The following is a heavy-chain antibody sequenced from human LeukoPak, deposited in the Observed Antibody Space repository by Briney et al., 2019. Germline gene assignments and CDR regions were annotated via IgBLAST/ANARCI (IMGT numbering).Heavy chain of an antibody. J-gene: IGHJ4*02. CDR2: IYHSGST. CDR1: GGSISSGGYS. Sequence: PSQTLSLTCAVSGGSISSGGYSWSWIRQPPGKGLEWIGYIYHSGSTYYNPSLKSRVTISVDRSKNQFSLKLSSVTAADTAVYYCARDHYYDSSGYYYFDYWGQGTLVTVSS. V-gene: IGHV4-30-2*01. D-gene: IGHD3-22*01. CDR3: ARDHYYDSSGYYYFDY.